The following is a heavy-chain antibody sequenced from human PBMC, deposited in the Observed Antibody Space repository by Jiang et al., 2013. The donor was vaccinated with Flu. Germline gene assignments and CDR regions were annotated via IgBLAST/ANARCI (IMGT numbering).Heavy chain of an antibody. CDR3: ARHKSQMRNSGAS. V-gene: IGHV4-38-2*01. Sequence: GPGLVKPSETLSLTCAVSGDSISSDYYWAWIRQPPGKGLEWIGSIYSDGTTWYTPSLNSRVTISLDSSNNQFSLTLGSVTAADTAVYSCARHKSQMRNSGASWGHGTTVTVSS. CDR2: IYSDGTT. D-gene: IGHD1-26*01. CDR1: GDSISSDYY. J-gene: IGHJ6*02.